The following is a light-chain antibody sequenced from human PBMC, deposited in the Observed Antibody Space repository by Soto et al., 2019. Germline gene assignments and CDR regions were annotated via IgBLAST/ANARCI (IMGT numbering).Light chain of an antibody. Sequence: ETVLTQSPGSLSLSLGDRATLSCRASQTVSNSYLAWYQQKPGQAPRLLIYGTSSRATGIPDRFGGSGSGTDFTLTINRLEPEDFVIYYCQQYGSSPWTFGQGTKVDIK. CDR2: GTS. J-gene: IGKJ1*01. CDR3: QQYGSSPWT. V-gene: IGKV3-20*01. CDR1: QTVSNSY.